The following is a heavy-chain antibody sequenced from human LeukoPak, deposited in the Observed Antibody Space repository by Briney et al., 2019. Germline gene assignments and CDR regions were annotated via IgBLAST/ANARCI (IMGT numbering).Heavy chain of an antibody. J-gene: IGHJ5*02. CDR3: ARDSSGWYRWFDP. D-gene: IGHD6-19*01. CDR2: IYYSGST. V-gene: IGHV4-59*01. CDR1: GGSISSYY. Sequence: SETLSLTCTVSGGSISSYYWSWIRQPPGKGLEWIGYIYYSGSTNYNPSLKSRVTISVDTSKNQFSLKLNSVTAADTAVYYCARDSSGWYRWFDPWGQGTLVTVSS.